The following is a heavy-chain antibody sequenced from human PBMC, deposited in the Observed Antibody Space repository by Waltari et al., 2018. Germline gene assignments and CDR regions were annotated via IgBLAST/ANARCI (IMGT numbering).Heavy chain of an antibody. J-gene: IGHJ6*02. V-gene: IGHV4-38-2*01. CDR1: GYSISSGYY. CDR2: IYHSGST. Sequence: QVQLQESGPGLVKPSETLSLTCAVSGYSISSGYYWGWIRQPPGKGLEWIGSIYHSGSTYYDPSLKSRVTISVDTSKNQFSLKLSSVTAADTAVYYCARTHHYDFWSGSPEHNYYYGMDVWGQGTTVTVSS. D-gene: IGHD3-3*01. CDR3: ARTHHYDFWSGSPEHNYYYGMDV.